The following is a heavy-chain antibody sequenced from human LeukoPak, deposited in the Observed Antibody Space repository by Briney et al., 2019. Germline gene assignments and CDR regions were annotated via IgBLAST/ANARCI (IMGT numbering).Heavy chain of an antibody. CDR3: ARQRDYGDQRAYYYGMDV. Sequence: GESLKISCKGSGYSFTSYWISWVRQMPGKGLEWMGRIDPSDSYTNYSPSFQGHVTISADKSISTAYLQWSSLKASDTAMYYCARQRDYGDQRAYYYGMDVWGKGTTVTVSS. V-gene: IGHV5-10-1*01. D-gene: IGHD4-17*01. J-gene: IGHJ6*04. CDR2: IDPSDSYT. CDR1: GYSFTSYW.